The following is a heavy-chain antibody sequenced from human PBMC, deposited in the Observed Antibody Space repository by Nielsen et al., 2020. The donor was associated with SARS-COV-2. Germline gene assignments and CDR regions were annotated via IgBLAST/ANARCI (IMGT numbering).Heavy chain of an antibody. V-gene: IGHV4-39*07. J-gene: IGHJ5*02. D-gene: IGHD4-17*01. Sequence: PGKGLEWIGKIYYDGRTTYYNPSLKSRVTISVDTSTNQFSLKLSSVTAADTAVYYCARSRYGDSPRSYNWFDPWGQGTLVTVSS. CDR3: ARSRYGDSPRSYNWFDP. CDR2: IYYDGRTT.